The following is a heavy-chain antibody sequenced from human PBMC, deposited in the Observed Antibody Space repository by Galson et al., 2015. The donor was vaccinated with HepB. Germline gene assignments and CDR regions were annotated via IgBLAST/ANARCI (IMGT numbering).Heavy chain of an antibody. CDR3: ARDGAVAGTYYFDY. V-gene: IGHV3-21*01. CDR1: GFTFSSYS. J-gene: IGHJ4*02. Sequence: SLRLSCAASGFTFSSYSMNWVRQAPGKGLEWVSSISSSSSYIYYADSVKGRFTISRDNAKNSLYLQMNSLRAEDTAVYYCARDGAVAGTYYFDYWGQGTLVTVSS. D-gene: IGHD6-19*01. CDR2: ISSSSSYI.